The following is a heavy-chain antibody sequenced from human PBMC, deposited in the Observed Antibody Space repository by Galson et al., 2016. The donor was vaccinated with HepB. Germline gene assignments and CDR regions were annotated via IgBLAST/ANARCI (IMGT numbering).Heavy chain of an antibody. CDR2: ISADGTS. CDR3: ARYDFRSGYYRGMDV. D-gene: IGHD3/OR15-3a*01. V-gene: IGHV4-59*01. CDR1: GGSISGYY. J-gene: IGHJ6*04. Sequence: SETLSLTCTMSGGSISGYYWTWIRQSPGNVLEWIGYISADGTSNYNPSLRSRVTLSINTSRNQFSLILSPVTAAAAAVYFCARYDFRSGYYRGMDVWGKGTTVIVSS.